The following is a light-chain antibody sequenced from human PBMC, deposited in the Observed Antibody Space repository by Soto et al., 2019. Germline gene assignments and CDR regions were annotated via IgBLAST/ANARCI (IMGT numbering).Light chain of an antibody. Sequence: QSVLTQPPSVSGAPGLRVTISCTGSSSNIGAGYDVHWYQQVPGAAPQLLIYGNNNRPSGVPDRFSGSRSGTSASLAITGLQAEDEDDYYCQSYDRSQMGYVFGTGTKLTVL. CDR2: GNN. V-gene: IGLV1-40*01. CDR1: SSNIGAGYD. J-gene: IGLJ1*01. CDR3: QSYDRSQMGYV.